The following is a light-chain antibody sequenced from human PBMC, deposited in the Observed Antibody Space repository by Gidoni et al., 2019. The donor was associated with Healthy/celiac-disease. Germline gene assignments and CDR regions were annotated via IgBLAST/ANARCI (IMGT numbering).Light chain of an antibody. J-gene: IGLJ3*02. V-gene: IGLV3-21*02. Sequence: SYVLTQPPSVSVAPGQTARITCGGNNIGSKSVHWYQQKPGQAPVLVVYDDSGRPSGIPERFSGSNSGNTATLTISRVEAGDEADYYCQVWDSSSDHRGVFGGGTKLTVL. CDR1: NIGSKS. CDR3: QVWDSSSDHRGV. CDR2: DDS.